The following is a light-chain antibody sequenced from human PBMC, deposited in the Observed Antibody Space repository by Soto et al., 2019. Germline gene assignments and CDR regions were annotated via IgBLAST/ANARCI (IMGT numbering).Light chain of an antibody. J-gene: IGKJ4*01. CDR3: QQYNQWPLT. CDR2: DGS. Sequence: DIVVTQSPATLSASPGERVTLSCRASQFVSSRLAWYQQRPGQVPRLLIYDGSTRATGIPARFSGSGSGTEFTLSISSLQSEDCAIYYCQQYNQWPLTFGGGTKVEIK. V-gene: IGKV3-15*01. CDR1: QFVSSR.